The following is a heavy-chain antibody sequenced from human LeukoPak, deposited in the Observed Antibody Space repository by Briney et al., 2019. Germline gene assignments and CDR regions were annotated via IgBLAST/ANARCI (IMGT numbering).Heavy chain of an antibody. CDR1: GVCISSSSYY. V-gene: IGHV4-39*01. J-gene: IGHJ4*01. Sequence: KASETLSLTCNVSGVCISSSSYYWGWIRQPPGKGLEWIGSIYSSGSTYYNSSLKSRVTISIDTSKNQVSLKMSSVTAADTAVYYCAKSGGYGLIDYWGQGTLVTVSS. CDR2: IYSSGST. CDR3: AKSGGYGLIDY. D-gene: IGHD6-25*01.